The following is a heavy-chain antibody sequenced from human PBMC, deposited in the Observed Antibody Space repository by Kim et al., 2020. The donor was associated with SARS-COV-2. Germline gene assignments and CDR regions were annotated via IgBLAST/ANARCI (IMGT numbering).Heavy chain of an antibody. J-gene: IGHJ4*02. CDR3: AKGKGQGIGY. Sequence: GGSLRLSCAASGFTFSSYAMSWVRQAPGKGLEWVSVIYSGGSSTYYADSVKGRFTISRDNSKNTLYLQMNSLRAEDTAVYYCAKGKGQGIGYWGQGTLVTVSS. V-gene: IGHV3-23*03. D-gene: IGHD6-13*01. CDR1: GFTFSSYA. CDR2: IYSGGSST.